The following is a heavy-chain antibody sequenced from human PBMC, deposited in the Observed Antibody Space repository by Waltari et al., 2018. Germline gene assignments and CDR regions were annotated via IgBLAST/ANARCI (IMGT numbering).Heavy chain of an antibody. CDR3: ARLPRHSSSWYFDY. V-gene: IGHV4-59*01. CDR1: GGSISSYY. D-gene: IGHD6-13*01. J-gene: IGHJ4*02. CDR2: IYYSGST. Sequence: QVQLQESGPGLVKPSETLSLTCTVSGGSISSYYWSCIRQPPGKGLEWIGYIYYSGSTNYNPDLKSRVNISVDTSKNQFSLKLSSVTAADTAVYYCARLPRHSSSWYFDYWGQGTLVTVSS.